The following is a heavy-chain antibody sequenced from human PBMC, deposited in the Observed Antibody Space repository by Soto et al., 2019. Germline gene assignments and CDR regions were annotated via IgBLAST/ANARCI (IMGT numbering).Heavy chain of an antibody. J-gene: IGHJ4*02. V-gene: IGHV4-30-4*01. CDR1: GGSISSGDYH. D-gene: IGHD4-17*01. Sequence: SESLSLTCTVSGGSISSGDYHWSWIRQPPGKGLEWIGYTYNSGSTYHNPSLKGRVTISVDTSKNQFSLKLRSVTAADTAVYYCAREGGYGDYRGFWGQGTLVTVSS. CDR3: AREGGYGDYRGF. CDR2: TYNSGST.